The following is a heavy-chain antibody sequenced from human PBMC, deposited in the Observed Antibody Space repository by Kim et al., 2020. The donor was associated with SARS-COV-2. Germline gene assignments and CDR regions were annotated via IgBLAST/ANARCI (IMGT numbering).Heavy chain of an antibody. CDR3: ARDFFNYDILTGYRPNWFDP. J-gene: IGHJ5*02. CDR1: GYTFTSYG. CDR2: ISAYNGNT. V-gene: IGHV1-18*01. Sequence: ASVKVSCKASGYTFTSYGISWVRQAPGQGLEWMGWISAYNGNTNYAQKLQGRVTMTTDTSTSTAYMELRSLRSDDTAVYYCARDFFNYDILTGYRPNWFDPWGQGTLVTVSS. D-gene: IGHD3-9*01.